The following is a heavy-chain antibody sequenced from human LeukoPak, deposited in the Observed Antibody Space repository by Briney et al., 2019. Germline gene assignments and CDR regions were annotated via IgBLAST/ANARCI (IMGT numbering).Heavy chain of an antibody. CDR1: GYTFTSYG. J-gene: IGHJ4*02. D-gene: IGHD6-19*01. Sequence: ASVKVSCKASGYTFTSYGISWVRQAPGQGLEWMGWISAYNGNTNYAQKLQGRVTMTTDTSASTAYMELRSLRSDDTAVYYCARGQEWVAVAGTGEDYWGQGTLVTVSS. CDR2: ISAYNGNT. CDR3: ARGQEWVAVAGTGEDY. V-gene: IGHV1-18*01.